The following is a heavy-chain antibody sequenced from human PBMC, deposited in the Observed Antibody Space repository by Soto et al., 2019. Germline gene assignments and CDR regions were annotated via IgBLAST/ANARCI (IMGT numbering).Heavy chain of an antibody. CDR2: VYYSGTT. J-gene: IGHJ4*02. D-gene: IGHD2-15*01. Sequence: PSETLSLTCSVSGGSVSDKTYYWSWIRQPPGKRLEWIGYVYYSGTTNYNPSLKSRVTISVDLSKDRFFLRLSSVNSADTALYYCARTTAVPNTLRSRYFFDYWGQGTLVTVSS. CDR3: ARTTAVPNTLRSRYFFDY. V-gene: IGHV4-61*01. CDR1: GGSVSDKTYY.